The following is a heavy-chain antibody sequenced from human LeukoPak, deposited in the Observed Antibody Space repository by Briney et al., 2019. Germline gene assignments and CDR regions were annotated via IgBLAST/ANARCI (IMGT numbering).Heavy chain of an antibody. D-gene: IGHD3-3*01. CDR1: GFTLSSRW. Sequence: GGSWGLSCVVSGFTLSSRWMSWVGKAPGGGLDWMININRDGSEKNYVDSVKGRFTITRDNAENSLYLQMNSLKVEDSAIYYCATYDSWSGYNIAYWGQGTLVTVSS. CDR3: ATYDSWSGYNIAY. J-gene: IGHJ4*02. CDR2: INRDGSEK. V-gene: IGHV3-7*03.